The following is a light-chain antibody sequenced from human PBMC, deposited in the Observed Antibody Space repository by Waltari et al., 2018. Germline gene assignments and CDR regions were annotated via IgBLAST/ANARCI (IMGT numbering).Light chain of an antibody. Sequence: QSALTQPPSASRSPGQSVNISCTGTSSDVGGDAYVPWYQHHPGKAPKRMIYEVSKRPSGVPDRFSGSKSGNTASLTVSGLQAEDEGDYYCSSYAGGSTLGVFGGGTKLTVL. CDR1: SSDVGGDAY. J-gene: IGLJ3*02. CDR3: SSYAGGSTLGV. V-gene: IGLV2-8*01. CDR2: EVS.